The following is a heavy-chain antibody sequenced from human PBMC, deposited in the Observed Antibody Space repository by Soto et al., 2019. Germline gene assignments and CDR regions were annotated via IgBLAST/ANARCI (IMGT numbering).Heavy chain of an antibody. CDR3: ASAGKYSSSSGFDY. CDR1: GGSVSSGSYY. D-gene: IGHD6-6*01. V-gene: IGHV4-61*01. CDR2: IYYSGST. Sequence: PSETLSLTCTVSGGSVSSGSYYWSWIRQPPGKGLEWIGYIYYSGSTNYNPSLKSRVTISVDTSKNQFSLKLSSVTAADTAVYYCASAGKYSSSSGFDYWAREPWSPSPQ. J-gene: IGHJ4*02.